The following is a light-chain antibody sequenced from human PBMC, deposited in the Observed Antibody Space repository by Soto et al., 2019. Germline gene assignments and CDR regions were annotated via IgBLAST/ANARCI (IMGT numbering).Light chain of an antibody. V-gene: IGLV1-44*01. J-gene: IGLJ1*01. CDR1: SSNIGSNT. CDR2: SDN. CDR3: AAWDDRLIGYV. Sequence: QSVLTQPPSASGTPGQRVTISCSGSSSNIGSNTVSWYQQLPGTAPKLLIYSDNQRPSGVPDRFSGSKSGTSASLAISGLQSEDEADYYGAAWDDRLIGYVFGTGTKVTVL.